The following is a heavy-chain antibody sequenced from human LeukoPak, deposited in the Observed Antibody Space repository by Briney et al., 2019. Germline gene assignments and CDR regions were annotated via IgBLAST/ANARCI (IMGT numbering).Heavy chain of an antibody. CDR3: AKAHSSSWSYYYYYMDV. J-gene: IGHJ6*03. Sequence: GGSLRLSCAASGFTFSSYGMHWVRQAPGKGLEWVAVISYDGSNKYYADSVKGRFTISRDNSKNTLYLQMNSLRAEDTAVYYCAKAHSSSWSYYYYYMDVWGKGTTVTVSS. D-gene: IGHD6-13*01. CDR1: GFTFSSYG. V-gene: IGHV3-30*18. CDR2: ISYDGSNK.